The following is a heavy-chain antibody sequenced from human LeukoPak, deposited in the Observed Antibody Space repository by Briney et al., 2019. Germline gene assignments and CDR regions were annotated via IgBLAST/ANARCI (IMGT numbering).Heavy chain of an antibody. D-gene: IGHD2-2*01. Sequence: ASVKVSCKASGYTFTSYAMHWVRQAPGQRLEWMGRINAGNGNTKYSQKFQGRVTITRDTSASTAYMELSSLRSEDTAVYYCARLPRYCSSTSCPGGYFDYWGQGTLVTVSS. CDR1: GYTFTSYA. CDR2: INAGNGNT. V-gene: IGHV1-3*01. CDR3: ARLPRYCSSTSCPGGYFDY. J-gene: IGHJ4*02.